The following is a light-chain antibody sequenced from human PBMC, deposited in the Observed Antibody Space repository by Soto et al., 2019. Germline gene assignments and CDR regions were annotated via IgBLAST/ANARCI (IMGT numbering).Light chain of an antibody. CDR3: QQYKTYPWT. Sequence: DIQMTQSPSTLSASVGDRVTITCRASQTISNWLAWYQQKPGKAPKFLIYTVSTLESGVPSRFSGAGSGTEFSLTISSLQPDDFATYYCQQYKTYPWTFGQGTXV. CDR1: QTISNW. CDR2: TVS. J-gene: IGKJ1*01. V-gene: IGKV1-5*03.